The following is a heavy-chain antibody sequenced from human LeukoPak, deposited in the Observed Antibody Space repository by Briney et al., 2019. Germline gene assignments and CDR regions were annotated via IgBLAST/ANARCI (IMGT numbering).Heavy chain of an antibody. CDR2: IYHSGST. CDR3: ARLGNCSGGTCYSVGFYFDY. CDR1: GYSISSGYY. J-gene: IGHJ4*02. D-gene: IGHD2-15*01. V-gene: IGHV4-38-2*01. Sequence: SETLSLTCVVSGYSISSGYYWGWIRQPPGKGLEWIGSIYHSGSTYYNPSLKSRVTISVDTSKNQFSLKLSSVTAADTAVYHCARLGNCSGGTCYSVGFYFDYRGRGALVTVSS.